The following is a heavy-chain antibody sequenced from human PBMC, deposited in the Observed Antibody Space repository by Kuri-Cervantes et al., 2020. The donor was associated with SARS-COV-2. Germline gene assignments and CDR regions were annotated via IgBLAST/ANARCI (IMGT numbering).Heavy chain of an antibody. Sequence: ASVKVSCKAPGYTFTNYYIHWVRQAPGQGLEWMGIINPGGGATTYAQKFQGRVTMTRDTSTSTVYMELSSLRSEDTAVYFCARDGRDGYNREFLTDWGQGTLVTVSS. D-gene: IGHD5-24*01. J-gene: IGHJ4*02. V-gene: IGHV1-46*01. CDR2: INPGGGAT. CDR1: GYTFTNYY. CDR3: ARDGRDGYNREFLTD.